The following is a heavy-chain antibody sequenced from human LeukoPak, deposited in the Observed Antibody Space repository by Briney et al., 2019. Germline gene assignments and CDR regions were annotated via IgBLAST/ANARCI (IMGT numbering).Heavy chain of an antibody. Sequence: GGSLRLSCSASGFSFSSLRMHWVRQAPGKGLEYVSGISSNGGSTYYADSVKGRFTISRDNSKNTLYLQVRSLRPEDTAVCYCVNKISCWVYWGQGTLVTVSS. D-gene: IGHD6-19*01. CDR3: VNKISCWVY. CDR2: ISSNGGST. CDR1: GFSFSSLR. V-gene: IGHV3-64D*06. J-gene: IGHJ4*02.